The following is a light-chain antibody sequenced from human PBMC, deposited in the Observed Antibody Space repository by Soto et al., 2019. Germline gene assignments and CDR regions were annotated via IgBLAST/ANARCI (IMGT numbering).Light chain of an antibody. J-gene: IGKJ4*01. CDR3: RKYGNSPLT. Sequence: EIVLTQSQDTLSLSPCSRASLSFSASQSVSRDYFAGYQQKPGQAPRVIIFGVSTRATGVPDRFSGGRSWTKFTLTISRLEHADYVLDYCRKYGNSPLTFGGGTKVDNK. V-gene: IGKV3-20*01. CDR2: GVS. CDR1: QSVSRDY.